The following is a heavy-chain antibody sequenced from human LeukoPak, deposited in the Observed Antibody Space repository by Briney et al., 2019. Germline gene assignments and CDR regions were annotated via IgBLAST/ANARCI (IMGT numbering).Heavy chain of an antibody. CDR1: GFTFSSYA. CDR3: AREVRVYDSSGYPFDY. V-gene: IGHV3-23*01. CDR2: ISGSGGST. Sequence: AGGSLRLSCAASGFTFSSYAMSWVRQAPGKGLEWVSAISGSGGSTYYADSVKGRFTISRDNAKNSLYLQMNSLRAEDTAVYYCAREVRVYDSSGYPFDYWGQGTLVTVSS. D-gene: IGHD3-22*01. J-gene: IGHJ4*02.